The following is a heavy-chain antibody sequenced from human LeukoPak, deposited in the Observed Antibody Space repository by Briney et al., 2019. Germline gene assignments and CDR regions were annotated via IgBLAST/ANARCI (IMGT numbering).Heavy chain of an antibody. D-gene: IGHD3-10*01. CDR3: ARDLSPVVRASAMGY. Sequence: GGSLRLSCAASGFTFTCYGMHWVRQAPGKGLEWVALITYDGYYKYYSDSVKGRFTISSDTSKNTMYLQMNSLRAEDTAVYYCARDLSPVVRASAMGYWGQGTLVTVSS. CDR1: GFTFTCYG. CDR2: ITYDGYYK. V-gene: IGHV3-30*03. J-gene: IGHJ4*02.